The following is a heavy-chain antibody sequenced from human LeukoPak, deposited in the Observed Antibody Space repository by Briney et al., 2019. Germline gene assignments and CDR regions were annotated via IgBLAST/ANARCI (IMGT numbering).Heavy chain of an antibody. CDR3: ARQGGSYYPFDY. D-gene: IGHD1-26*01. CDR2: IYYSEST. J-gene: IGHJ4*02. Sequence: SETLSLTCTVSGGSISSYYWSWIRQPPGKGLEWIGYIYYSESTNYNPSLKSRVTISVDTSKNQISLNLSSVTAADTAVYHCARQGGSYYPFDYWGQGTLVTVSS. CDR1: GGSISSYY. V-gene: IGHV4-59*08.